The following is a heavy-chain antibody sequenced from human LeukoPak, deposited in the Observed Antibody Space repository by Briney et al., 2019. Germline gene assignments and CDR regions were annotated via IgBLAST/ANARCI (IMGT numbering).Heavy chain of an antibody. J-gene: IGHJ4*02. CDR1: GGSLSSGDYY. Sequence: SQTLSLTCTVSGGSLSSGDYYWSWLRQPPGTGLEWIGYIYYTGSTYYNPSLKSRVSMSVDTSKNQFSLKLSSVTAADTAVYYCARGPILSPHFDYWGQGTLVTVSS. CDR2: IYYTGST. CDR3: ARGPILSPHFDY. V-gene: IGHV4-30-4*01.